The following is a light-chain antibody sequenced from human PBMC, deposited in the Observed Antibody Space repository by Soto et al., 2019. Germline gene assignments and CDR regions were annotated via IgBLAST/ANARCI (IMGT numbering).Light chain of an antibody. CDR2: SAS. Sequence: IVLTQAPGILYLSPGYTATLSCRASQCLSSYLAWYQQKPGQPPRLLIYSASTRATGSPARFSGSGSGTEFTLTISSMQAEDFAVYYCQQYNNWPKMFGQGTKVDIK. CDR1: QCLSSY. CDR3: QQYNNWPKM. J-gene: IGKJ1*01. V-gene: IGKV3-15*01.